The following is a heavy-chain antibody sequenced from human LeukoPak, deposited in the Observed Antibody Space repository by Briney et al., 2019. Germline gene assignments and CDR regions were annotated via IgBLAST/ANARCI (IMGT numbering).Heavy chain of an antibody. CDR2: IYYSGST. CDR3: ARDSGYDLYGMDV. J-gene: IGHJ6*02. CDR1: GGSISSYY. Sequence: SETLSLTCTVSGGSISSYYWSWIRQPPGKGLEWIGYIYYSGSTNYNPSLKSRVTISVDTSKNRFSLKLSSVTAADTAVYYCARDSGYDLYGMDVWGQGTTVTVSS. V-gene: IGHV4-59*12. D-gene: IGHD5-12*01.